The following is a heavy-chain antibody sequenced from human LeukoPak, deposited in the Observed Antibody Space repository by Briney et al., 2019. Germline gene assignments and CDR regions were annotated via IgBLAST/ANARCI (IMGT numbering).Heavy chain of an antibody. CDR3: ARRGGSSSRRSPIDY. CDR1: GFTFSDYW. J-gene: IGHJ4*02. D-gene: IGHD6-6*01. Sequence: GGSLRLSCTASGFTFSDYWVTWVRQAPGKGPEWVANIKQDGSQRYYVDSVRGRFTISRDNAKNSLFLQMNGLRAEDTAVYYCARRGGSSSRRSPIDYWGQGTLVTVSS. CDR2: IKQDGSQR. V-gene: IGHV3-7*01.